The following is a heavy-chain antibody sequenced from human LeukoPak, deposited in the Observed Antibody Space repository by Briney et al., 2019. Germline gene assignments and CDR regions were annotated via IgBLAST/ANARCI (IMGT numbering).Heavy chain of an antibody. J-gene: IGHJ4*02. CDR2: IKQDGSEK. CDR3: ARDRAMVRGVIDY. D-gene: IGHD3-10*01. CDR1: GFTFSSYW. V-gene: IGHV3-7*01. Sequence: GGSLRLSCAASGFTFSSYWMNWVRQAPGKGLEWMANIKQDGSEKYYVDSLKGRFTISRDNAKNSLYLQMNSLTAEDTAVYYCARDRAMVRGVIDYWGQGTLVTVSS.